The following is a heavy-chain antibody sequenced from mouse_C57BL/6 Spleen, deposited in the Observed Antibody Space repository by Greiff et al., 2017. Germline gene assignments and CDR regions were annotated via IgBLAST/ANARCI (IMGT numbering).Heavy chain of an antibody. CDR2: IDPSDSET. J-gene: IGHJ2*01. D-gene: IGHD2-4*01. V-gene: IGHV1-52*01. CDR3: AREGIYYDQVPFDY. CDR1: GYTFTSYW. Sequence: QVQLQQPGAELVRPGSSVKLSCKASGYTFTSYWMHWVKQRPIQGLEWIGNIDPSDSETHYNQKFKDKATLTVDKSSSTAYMPLSSLTSEDSAVYYGAREGIYYDQVPFDYWGQGTTLTVSS.